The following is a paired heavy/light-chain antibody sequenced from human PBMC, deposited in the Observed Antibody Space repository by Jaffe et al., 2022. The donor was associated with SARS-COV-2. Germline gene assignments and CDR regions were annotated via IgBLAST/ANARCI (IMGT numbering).Light chain of an antibody. J-gene: IGKJ3*01. CDR1: QDIKQN. V-gene: IGKV1-33*01. CDR2: DAS. Sequence: DIQLTQSPSPLSASIGDRVTISCQASQDIKQNLNWYQQRPGRSPKLLIYDASTLETGVPSRFSGSGSGTDFSLTINRLQADDVATYFCQQYEDLPITFGPGTKVDLK. CDR3: QQYEDLPIT.
Heavy chain of an antibody. Sequence: QLVESGGGLVKPGGSLRLSCAASGFTFSSYNMNWVRQAPGKGLEWVSCISASGRYITYSDSLKGRVTISRDNTKNSVFLEMTSLTVDDTAVYYCARDVGPTTPWYFDVWGRGTLVAVSS. V-gene: IGHV3-21*02. CDR1: GFTFSSYN. D-gene: IGHD1-7*01. CDR2: ISASGRYI. CDR3: ARDVGPTTPWYFDV. J-gene: IGHJ2*01.